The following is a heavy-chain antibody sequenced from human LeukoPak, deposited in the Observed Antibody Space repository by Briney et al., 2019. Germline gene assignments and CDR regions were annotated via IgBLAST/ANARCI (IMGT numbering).Heavy chain of an antibody. V-gene: IGHV4-61*02. CDR2: IYTSGST. D-gene: IGHD1-26*01. CDR1: GGSISSGSYY. Sequence: SQTLSLTCTVSGGSISSGSYYWSWIRQPAGKGLEWIGRIYTSGSTNYNPSLKSRVTISVDTSKNQFSLKLSSVTAADTAVYYCASTHSGSYSRDDAFDIWGQGTMVTVSS. CDR3: ASTHSGSYSRDDAFDI. J-gene: IGHJ3*02.